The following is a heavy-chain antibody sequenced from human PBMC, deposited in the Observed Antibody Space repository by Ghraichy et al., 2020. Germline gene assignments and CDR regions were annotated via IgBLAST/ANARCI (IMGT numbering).Heavy chain of an antibody. CDR1: GFTFSSYA. CDR3: AKEGYCSSTSCQPWFGADY. Sequence: GGSLRLSCAASGFTFSSYAMSWVRQAPGKGLEWVSAISGSGGSTYYADSVKGRFTISRDNSKNTLYLQMNSLRAEDTAVYYCAKEGYCSSTSCQPWFGADYWGQGTLVTVSS. V-gene: IGHV3-23*01. J-gene: IGHJ4*02. CDR2: ISGSGGST. D-gene: IGHD2-2*01.